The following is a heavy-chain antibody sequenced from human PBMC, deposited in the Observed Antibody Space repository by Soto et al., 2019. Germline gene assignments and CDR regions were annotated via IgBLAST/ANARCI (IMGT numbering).Heavy chain of an antibody. D-gene: IGHD3-9*01. V-gene: IGHV3-23*01. J-gene: IGHJ4*02. Sequence: EVQVLESGGGLAQPGRSLRLSCAVSGLSFSSYAMTCVRQSPGKGLEWVSSISRSGNSTYSADSVRGRFTISRDNSKNTLYLQMNSLRAEDTAVYYCAKDAKILDWLPTSYYFDFCGQGTLVTVSS. CDR2: ISRSGNST. CDR3: AKDAKILDWLPTSYYFDF. CDR1: GLSFSSYA.